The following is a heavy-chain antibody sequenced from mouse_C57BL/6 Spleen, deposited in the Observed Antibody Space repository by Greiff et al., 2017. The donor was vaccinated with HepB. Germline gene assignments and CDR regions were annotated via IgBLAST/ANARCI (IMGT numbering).Heavy chain of an antibody. V-gene: IGHV6-3*01. CDR1: GFTFSNYW. CDR2: IRLKSDNYAT. CDR3: TGSDYRGGFAY. J-gene: IGHJ3*01. Sequence: EVQLQESGGGLVQPGGSMKLSCVASGFTFSNYWMNWVRQSPEKGLEWVAQIRLKSDNYATHYAESVKGRFTISRDDSKSSVYLQMNNLRAEDTGIYYCTGSDYRGGFAYWGQGTLVTVSA. D-gene: IGHD2-14*01.